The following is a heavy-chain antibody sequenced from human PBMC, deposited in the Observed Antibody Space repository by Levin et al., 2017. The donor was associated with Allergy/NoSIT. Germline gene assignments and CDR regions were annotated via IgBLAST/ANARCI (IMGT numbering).Heavy chain of an antibody. J-gene: IGHJ4*02. D-gene: IGHD3-9*01. CDR2: MYYSGRS. Sequence: SETLSLTCTVSGDSISSSIYYWGWIRQPPGKGLEWIGSMYYSGRSYYNPSLKSRVTMSVDTSKNQFSLNLTSVTAADTAVYYCASLPLFDWLLIGDYWGQGILVTVSS. CDR3: ASLPLFDWLLIGDY. V-gene: IGHV4-39*01. CDR1: GDSISSSIYY.